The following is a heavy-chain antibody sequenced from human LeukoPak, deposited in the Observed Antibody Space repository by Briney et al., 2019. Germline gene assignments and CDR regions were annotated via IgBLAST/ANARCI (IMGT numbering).Heavy chain of an antibody. CDR1: GNSISSGDNY. CDR3: AREDSSGYYYLVSY. V-gene: IGHV4-61*02. CDR2: IYTSGST. Sequence: SETLSLTCTVSGNSISSGDNYWSWIRQPAGKGLEWIGRIYTSGSTNYNPSLKSRVTMSVDTSKNQFSLKLSSVTAADTAVYYCAREDSSGYYYLVSYWGQGTLVTVSS. D-gene: IGHD3-22*01. J-gene: IGHJ4*02.